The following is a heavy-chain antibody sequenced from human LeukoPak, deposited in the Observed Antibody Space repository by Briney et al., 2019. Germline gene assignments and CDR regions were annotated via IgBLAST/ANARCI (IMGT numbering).Heavy chain of an antibody. CDR3: GKRLTN. D-gene: IGHD4/OR15-4a*01. Sequence: GGSLRLSCAASGLTFSDFSMNWVRQAPGKGLEWVSYISSSGSITYYADSVKGRFTISRDDAKKSLYLQMHSLRDEDTAVYYCGKRLTNWGQGTLVTVSS. CDR2: ISSSGSIT. CDR1: GLTFSDFS. J-gene: IGHJ4*02. V-gene: IGHV3-48*02.